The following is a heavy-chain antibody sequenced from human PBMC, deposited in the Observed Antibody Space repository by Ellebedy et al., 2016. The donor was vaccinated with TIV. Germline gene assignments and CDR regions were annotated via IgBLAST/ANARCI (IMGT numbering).Heavy chain of an antibody. CDR2: IYYSGST. D-gene: IGHD3-3*01. CDR1: GGSISGTPYY. J-gene: IGHJ4*02. CDR3: ARSDRFLKQFDY. V-gene: IGHV4-39*01. Sequence: SETLSLXXTVSGGSISGTPYYWTWIRQPPGKGLEWIVSIYYSGSTYYNPSLKSRVTISVDTSKNQFSLKLSSVTAADTAVYYCARSDRFLKQFDYWGQGTLVTVSS.